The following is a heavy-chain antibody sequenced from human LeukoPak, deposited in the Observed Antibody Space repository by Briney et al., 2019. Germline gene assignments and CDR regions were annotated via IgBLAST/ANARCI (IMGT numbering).Heavy chain of an antibody. D-gene: IGHD2-2*01. CDR3: QKEGGLGYCSTTSSGFAH. Sequence: GGSLRLSCAGSGFTVCNNYMTWVRQAPGKGLEWVSLTYGGGTTYYADSVVGRFITSSDNYKNNLYFLQNSIRTEDTTVYYCQKEGGLGYCSTTSSGFAHWGRGTLVTVSS. V-gene: IGHV3-53*01. CDR1: GFTVCNNY. J-gene: IGHJ4*02. CDR2: TYGGGTT.